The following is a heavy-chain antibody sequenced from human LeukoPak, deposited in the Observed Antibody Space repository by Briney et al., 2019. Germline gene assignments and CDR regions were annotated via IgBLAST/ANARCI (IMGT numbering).Heavy chain of an antibody. CDR3: GREILEPGKTLTY. D-gene: IGHD1-14*01. CDR1: GFTFRNYW. J-gene: IGHJ4*02. Sequence: GGSLRLSCAASGFTFRNYWMHWVRQVPGKGLVWVSRINDDGTYTTYADSVKGRFIISRDNAKNTLYLQMNSLRVEDTAVYYCGREILEPGKTLTYWGQGTLVTVSS. V-gene: IGHV3-74*01. CDR2: INDDGTYT.